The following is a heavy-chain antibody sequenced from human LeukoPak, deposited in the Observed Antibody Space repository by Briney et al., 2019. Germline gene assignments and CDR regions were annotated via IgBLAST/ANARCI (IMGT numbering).Heavy chain of an antibody. V-gene: IGHV3-33*06. Sequence: HPGGSLRLSCAASGFTFSSYGMHWVRQAPGKGLEWVAVIWYDGSNKYYADSVKGRFTISRDNSKNTLYLQMNSLRAEDTAVYYCAKIPMVGSSSYWGQGTLVTVSS. CDR2: IWYDGSNK. CDR1: GFTFSSYG. CDR3: AKIPMVGSSSY. D-gene: IGHD6-6*01. J-gene: IGHJ4*02.